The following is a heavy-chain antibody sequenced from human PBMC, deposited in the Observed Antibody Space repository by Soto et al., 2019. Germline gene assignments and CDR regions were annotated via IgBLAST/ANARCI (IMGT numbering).Heavy chain of an antibody. CDR1: GGSVSSGSYY. CDR3: ARGVHYYDSSGLADY. J-gene: IGHJ4*02. CDR2: IYYSGST. D-gene: IGHD3-22*01. Sequence: PSETLSLTCTVSGGSVSSGSYYWSWIRQPPGKGLGWIGYIYYSGSTNYNPSLKSRVTISVDTSKNQFSLKLSSVTAADTAVYYCARGVHYYDSSGLADYWGQGTLVTVSS. V-gene: IGHV4-61*01.